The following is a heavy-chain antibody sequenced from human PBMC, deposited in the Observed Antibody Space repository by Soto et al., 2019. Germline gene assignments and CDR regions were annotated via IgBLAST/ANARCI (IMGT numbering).Heavy chain of an antibody. CDR3: ARDVFCGGAPACPDMDV. CDR2: ISGYNGNT. CDR1: GYTFSGYS. V-gene: IGHV1-18*04. J-gene: IGHJ6*02. D-gene: IGHD2-21*01. Sequence: ASVKVSCKASGYTFSGYSITWVRQAPGQGLEWMGRISGYNGNTNYARTLRGRLTLTTDTSTSTAYMELRSLTSDDTAVYYCARDVFCGGAPACPDMDVWGQGTTVTVSS.